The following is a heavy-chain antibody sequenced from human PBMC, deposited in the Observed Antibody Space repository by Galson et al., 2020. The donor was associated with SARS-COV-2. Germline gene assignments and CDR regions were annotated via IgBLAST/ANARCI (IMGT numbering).Heavy chain of an antibody. CDR2: ISTSGTNI. D-gene: IGHD6-13*01. V-gene: IGHV3-48*03. CDR1: GFTFSNYE. Sequence: GGSLRLSCAASGFTFSNYEMNWVRQAPGKGLERISYISTSGTNIYYADSVKGRFTISRDHATNSLYLQMTSLRAEDTAVYYCASPYRAAASVVGAFDVWGQGTMVTVSS. J-gene: IGHJ3*01. CDR3: ASPYRAAASVVGAFDV.